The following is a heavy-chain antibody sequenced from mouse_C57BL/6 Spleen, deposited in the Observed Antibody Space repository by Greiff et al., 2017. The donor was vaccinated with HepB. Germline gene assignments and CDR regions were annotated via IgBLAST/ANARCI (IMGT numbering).Heavy chain of an antibody. CDR1: GYTFTDYY. CDR3: ARTRAY. J-gene: IGHJ3*01. Sequence: EVQLQQSGPELVKPGASVKISCKASGYTFTDYYMNWVKQSHGKSLEWIGDINPNNGGTSYNQKFKGKATLTVDKSYSTAYMELRSLTSEDSAVYYCARTRAYWGQGTLVTVSA. CDR2: INPNNGGT. V-gene: IGHV1-26*01.